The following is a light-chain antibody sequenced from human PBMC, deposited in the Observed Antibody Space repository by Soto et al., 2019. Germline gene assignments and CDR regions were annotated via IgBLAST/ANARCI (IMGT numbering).Light chain of an antibody. CDR3: HHYSRSPPYT. CDR2: GAS. Sequence: EIVLTQSPDTLSLSPGERATVSCRASQSVSNNDLAWYQQRPGQAPRLVLYGASTRPTGIPDRFSGSGSWTEFPLTISSLEHEDFAVYYCHHYSRSPPYTFGQGTTLDIK. J-gene: IGKJ2*01. V-gene: IGKV3-20*01. CDR1: QSVSNND.